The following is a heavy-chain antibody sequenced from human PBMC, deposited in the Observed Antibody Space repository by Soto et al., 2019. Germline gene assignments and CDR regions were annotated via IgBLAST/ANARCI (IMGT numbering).Heavy chain of an antibody. J-gene: IGHJ6*03. D-gene: IGHD1-26*01. CDR2: INPSGGST. CDR1: GYTFTSCY. V-gene: IGHV1-46*03. CDR3: ARDEKQYSNSYYYMDV. Sequence: GASVKVSCKASGYTFTSCYRHWVRQAPGQGLEWMGIINPSGGSTSYAQKFQGRVTMTRDTSTSTVYMELSSLRSEDTAVYYCARDEKQYSNSYYYMDVWGKGTTVTVSS.